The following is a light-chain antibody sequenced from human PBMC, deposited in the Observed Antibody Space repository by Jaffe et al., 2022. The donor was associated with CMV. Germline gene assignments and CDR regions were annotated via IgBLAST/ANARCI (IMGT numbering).Light chain of an antibody. CDR1: ALPKQY. Sequence: SYELTQPPSVSVSPGQTARITCSGDALPKQYAYWYQQKPGQAPVLVIYKDSERPSGIPERFSGSSSGTTVTLTISGVQAEDEADYYCQSADSSGTYRTYWVFGGGTKLTVL. J-gene: IGLJ3*02. CDR3: QSADSSGTYRTYWV. V-gene: IGLV3-25*03. CDR2: KDS.